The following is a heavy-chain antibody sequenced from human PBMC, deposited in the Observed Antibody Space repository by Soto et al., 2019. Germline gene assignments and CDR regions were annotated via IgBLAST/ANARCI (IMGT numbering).Heavy chain of an antibody. CDR2: IDWEEEK. J-gene: IGHJ5*02. Sequence: SGPTLVNPKQTLILTCAFSGFSLSRKGMSVSWIRQPPGKALEFLALIDWEEEKFYSPSLKSRLTITKDTSKNQVVLTMTNMDPVDTATYYCAKSGSSGWYGWFDPWGQGTLVTVSS. D-gene: IGHD6-19*01. CDR3: AKSGSSGWYGWFDP. V-gene: IGHV2-5*08. CDR1: GFSLSRKGMS.